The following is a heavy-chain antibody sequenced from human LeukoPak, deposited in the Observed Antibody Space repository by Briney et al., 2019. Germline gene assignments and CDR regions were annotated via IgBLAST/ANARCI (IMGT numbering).Heavy chain of an antibody. V-gene: IGHV1-69*02. CDR2: IIPILGIA. J-gene: IGHJ3*02. D-gene: IGHD2-2*01. Sequence: SVKVSCKASGGTFSSYTISWVRQAPGQGLEWMGRIIPILGIANYAQKFQGRVTITADKSTSTAYMELSSLRSEDTAVYYCASRITEYCSSTSCSIGAFDIWGQGTMVTVSS. CDR1: GGTFSSYT. CDR3: ASRITEYCSSTSCSIGAFDI.